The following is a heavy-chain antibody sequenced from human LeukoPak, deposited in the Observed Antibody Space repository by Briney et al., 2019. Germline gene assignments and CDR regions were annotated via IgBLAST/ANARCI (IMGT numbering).Heavy chain of an antibody. CDR3: AKDGGYSYGYYYYGMDV. CDR2: ISYDGSNK. CDR1: GFTFSSYG. J-gene: IGHJ6*02. D-gene: IGHD5-18*01. V-gene: IGHV3-30*18. Sequence: GGSLRLSCAASGFTFSSYGMHWVRQAPGKGLEWVAVISYDGSNKYYADSVKGRFTISRDNSKNTLYLQMNSLRAEDTAVYYCAKDGGYSYGYYYYGMDVWGQRTTVTVSS.